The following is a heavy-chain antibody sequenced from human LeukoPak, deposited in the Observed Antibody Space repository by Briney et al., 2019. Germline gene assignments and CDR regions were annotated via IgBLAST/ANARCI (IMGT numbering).Heavy chain of an antibody. CDR1: GFIFSNYG. CDR2: IWYDGQTK. Sequence: GESLRLSCEASGFIFSNYGMPWVRQAPGKGLEWLALIWYDGQTKFYADSVKGRFTISRDNSGNTLFLHMTSLRVEDTAVYYCAREWGRIAVAGGPGYWGQGALVTVSS. D-gene: IGHD6-19*01. CDR3: AREWGRIAVAGGPGY. J-gene: IGHJ4*02. V-gene: IGHV3-33*01.